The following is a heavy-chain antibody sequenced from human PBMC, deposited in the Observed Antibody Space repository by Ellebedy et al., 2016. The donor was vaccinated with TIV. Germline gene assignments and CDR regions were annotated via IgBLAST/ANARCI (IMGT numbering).Heavy chain of an antibody. CDR2: VDSRGIT. V-gene: IGHV4-59*01. J-gene: IGHJ6*02. D-gene: IGHD2-15*01. CDR1: GGSINDFY. CDR3: ARENWDCSGGSCYFYGMDV. Sequence: MPGGSLRLSCSVSGGSINDFYWSWLRQPPGKGLEWIGYVDSRGITHYSPSLKSRVTISLDTSKNQFCLSLRSVTAADTAVYYCARENWDCSGGSCYFYGMDVWGLGTTVTFSS.